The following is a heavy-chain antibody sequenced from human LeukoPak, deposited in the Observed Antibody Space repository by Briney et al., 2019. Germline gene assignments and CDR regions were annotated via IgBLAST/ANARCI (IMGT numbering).Heavy chain of an antibody. Sequence: RASVKVSCKASGYTFTSYDINWVRQATGQGLEWMGWMNPNSGNTGYAQKFQGRVTMTRNTSISTAYMELSSLRSEDTAVYYCARRPPPTHYDFWSGAYYYYYGMDVWGQGTTVTVSS. J-gene: IGHJ6*02. CDR3: ARRPPPTHYDFWSGAYYYYYGMDV. V-gene: IGHV1-8*01. CDR1: GYTFTSYD. D-gene: IGHD3-3*01. CDR2: MNPNSGNT.